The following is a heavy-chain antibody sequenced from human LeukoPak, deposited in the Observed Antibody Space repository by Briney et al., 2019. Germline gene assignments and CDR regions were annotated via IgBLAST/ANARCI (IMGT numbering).Heavy chain of an antibody. Sequence: GGSLRLSCAASGFTFSDYYMSWIRQAPGKGLEWVANIKHDGSDSFYVDSVKGRFTISRDNSENSLYLQMHSLRVEATAMYFCARDRRPTIYGGLDSWGQGTVVTVSS. CDR3: ARDRRPTIYGGLDS. J-gene: IGHJ4*02. D-gene: IGHD4-17*01. V-gene: IGHV3-7*01. CDR2: IKHDGSDS. CDR1: GFTFSDYY.